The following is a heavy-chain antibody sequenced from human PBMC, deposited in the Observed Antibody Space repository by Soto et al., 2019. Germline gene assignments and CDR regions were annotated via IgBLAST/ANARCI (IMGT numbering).Heavy chain of an antibody. J-gene: IGHJ4*02. CDR1: GGSFSGYY. CDR3: AREREPKKQIEY. Sequence: PSETLSLTCAVYGGSFSGYYWSWIRQPPGKGLEWIGEINHSGSTNYNPSLKSRVTISVDTSKNQFSLKLSSVTAADTAVYYCAREREPKKQIEYWGQGTLVTVSS. D-gene: IGHD1-1*01. CDR2: INHSGST. V-gene: IGHV4-34*01.